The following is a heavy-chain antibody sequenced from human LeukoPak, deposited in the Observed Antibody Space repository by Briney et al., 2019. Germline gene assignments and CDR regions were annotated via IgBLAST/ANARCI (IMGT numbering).Heavy chain of an antibody. D-gene: IGHD3-10*01. J-gene: IGHJ6*03. V-gene: IGHV3-74*01. CDR3: ARAGSGTYFYYYYMDV. CDR1: GFTFSSYS. CDR2: INSDGSGT. Sequence: PGGSLRLSCAASGFTFSSYSMNWVRHVPGKGLVWVSRINSDGSGTNYADSVEGRFTISRDNAKNTLYLQMNSLRAEDTAAYYCARAGSGTYFYYYYMDVWGKGTTVTISS.